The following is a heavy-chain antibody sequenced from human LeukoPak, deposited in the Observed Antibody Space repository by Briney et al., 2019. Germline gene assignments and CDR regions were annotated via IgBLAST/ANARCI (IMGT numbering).Heavy chain of an antibody. J-gene: IGHJ4*02. V-gene: IGHV3-30*18. Sequence: WGSLRLSCAASGFSFSGYGMHWVRQTPGKGLEWVAVISYDESDIYYADSVKGRFTISRDNSQNTLHLQMNSLRPEDTAVYFCAKALSYGAKSMFDYCGQGTLFTVSS. CDR1: GFSFSGYG. CDR2: ISYDESDI. CDR3: AKALSYGAKSMFDY. D-gene: IGHD4-23*01.